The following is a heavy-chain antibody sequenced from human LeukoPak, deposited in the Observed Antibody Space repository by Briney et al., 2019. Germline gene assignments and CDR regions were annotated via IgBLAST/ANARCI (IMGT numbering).Heavy chain of an antibody. Sequence: ASVKVSCKASGYTFTGYYMHWVRQAPGQGLEWMGWINPNSGGTNYAQKFQGRVTMTRDTSISTAYMELSRLRSGDTAVYYCARGFSGSYSGVPFDYWGQGTLVTVSS. J-gene: IGHJ4*02. V-gene: IGHV1-2*02. CDR3: ARGFSGSYSGVPFDY. CDR2: INPNSGGT. D-gene: IGHD1-26*01. CDR1: GYTFTGYY.